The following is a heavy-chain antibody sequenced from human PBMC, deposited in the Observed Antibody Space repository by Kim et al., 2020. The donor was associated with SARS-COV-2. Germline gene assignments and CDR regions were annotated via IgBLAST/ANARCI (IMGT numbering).Heavy chain of an antibody. D-gene: IGHD6-19*01. CDR2: T. V-gene: IGHV1-46*01. CDR3: ARSQAGPYFDY. Sequence: TSYAQKFQGRVTMTRDPSTSTVYMELSSLRSEDTAVYYCARSQAGPYFDYWGQGTLVTVSS. J-gene: IGHJ4*02.